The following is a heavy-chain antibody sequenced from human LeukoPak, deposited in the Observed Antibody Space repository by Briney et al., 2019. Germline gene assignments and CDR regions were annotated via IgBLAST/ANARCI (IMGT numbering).Heavy chain of an antibody. D-gene: IGHD2-15*01. J-gene: IGHJ5*02. CDR2: IYTSGST. V-gene: IGHV4-4*07. CDR3: ARAWGDIVVVVAATSNWFDP. Sequence: SETLSLTCTVSGGSISSYYWSWIGQPAGKGLEWIGRIYTSGSTNYNPSLKSRVTISVDTSKNQFSLKLSSVTAADTAVYYCARAWGDIVVVVAATSNWFDPWGQGTLVTVSS. CDR1: GGSISSYY.